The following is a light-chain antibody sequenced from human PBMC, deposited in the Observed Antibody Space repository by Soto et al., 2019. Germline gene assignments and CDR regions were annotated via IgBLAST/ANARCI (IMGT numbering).Light chain of an antibody. CDR2: GVS. V-gene: IGKV3-20*01. CDR3: QHYGYPQWT. CDR1: QSVRDMY. Sequence: IVLTQSPVSLSLSPGERATLSCRASQSVRDMYLAWYQQKPGQPPRLLIYGVSSRAYGIPDRFSGSGSGTDFTLTIRRLDTEHFALYYCQHYGYPQWTFGQGTKVDI. J-gene: IGKJ1*01.